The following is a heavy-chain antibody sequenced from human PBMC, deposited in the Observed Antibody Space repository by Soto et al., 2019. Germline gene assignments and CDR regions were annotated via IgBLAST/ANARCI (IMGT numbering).Heavy chain of an antibody. J-gene: IGHJ6*02. Sequence: ASVKVSCKASGCTFTSYGISWVRQAPGQGLEWMGWISAYNGNANYAQKFQGRVTMTTDTSTSTAYMQLRSLRSDDTAVYYCARIQSGYYYYGMDVWGQGTTVTVSS. CDR1: GCTFTSYG. CDR2: ISAYNGNA. V-gene: IGHV1-18*01. D-gene: IGHD2-8*02. CDR3: ARIQSGYYYYGMDV.